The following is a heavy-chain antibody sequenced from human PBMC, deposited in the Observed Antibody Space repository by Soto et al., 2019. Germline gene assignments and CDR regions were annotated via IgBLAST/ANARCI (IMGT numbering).Heavy chain of an antibody. V-gene: IGHV6-1*01. CDR2: TYFRSKWYN. CDR1: GCSVSSNTAS. Sequence: TLSLACAICGCSVSSNTASWNLIRQSPSRGLEWLGRTYFRSKWYNDYAVSVKSRIIINPDTSNNQFSLQLNSVTPEDTAVYFCAKGDNLGPKTGYAFDPWGQGIMVTVSS. J-gene: IGHJ5*02. D-gene: IGHD5-12*01. CDR3: AKGDNLGPKTGYAFDP.